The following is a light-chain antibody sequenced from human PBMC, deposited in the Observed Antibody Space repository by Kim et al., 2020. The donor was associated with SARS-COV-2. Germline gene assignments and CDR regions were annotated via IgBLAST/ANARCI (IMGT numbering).Light chain of an antibody. J-gene: IGKJ2*01. CDR1: QNRSPPT. CDR3: HQYGSSPPT. Sequence: LPPAERSSRARRTSQNRSPPTVAWYQQKPGEAPRLVIDGASSRATGSPDKFSGSGAGTDFTLTISRLEPEDCAGYHCHQYGSSPPTVGQGTKLEI. V-gene: IGKV3-20*01. CDR2: GAS.